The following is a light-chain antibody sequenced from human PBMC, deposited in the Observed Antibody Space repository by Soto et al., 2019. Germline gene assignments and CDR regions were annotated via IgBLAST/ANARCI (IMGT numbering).Light chain of an antibody. V-gene: IGKV1-5*01. J-gene: IGKJ1*01. Sequence: DIQMTQSPSTLSASVGDRVTITCRASQSISSWLAWYQQKPGKAPKLLIYDASSLESGVPSRFSGSGSGTEFTLTFSSLQPDDFATYYCQQYNSYSPFGQGTKVEIK. CDR1: QSISSW. CDR2: DAS. CDR3: QQYNSYSP.